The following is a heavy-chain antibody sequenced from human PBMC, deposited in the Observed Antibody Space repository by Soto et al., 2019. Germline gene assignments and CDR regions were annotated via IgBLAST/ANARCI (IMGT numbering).Heavy chain of an antibody. V-gene: IGHV1-69*01. CDR3: ARACAYCGGDTGREAFDI. D-gene: IGHD2-21*01. CDR1: GGTFSSYA. J-gene: IGHJ3*02. CDR2: IIPIFGTA. Sequence: QVQLVQSGAEVKKPGSSVKVSCKASGGTFSSYAISWVRQAPGQGLEWMGGIIPIFGTANYAQKFQGRVTITADESTSTAYMELSSLRSEDTAVYYCARACAYCGGDTGREAFDIWGQGTMVTLSS.